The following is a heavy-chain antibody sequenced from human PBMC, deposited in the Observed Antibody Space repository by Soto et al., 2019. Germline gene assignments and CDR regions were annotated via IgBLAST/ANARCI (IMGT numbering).Heavy chain of an antibody. Sequence: PSETLSLTCAVYGGSFSGYYWNWIRQPPGMGLEWIGEINHSGSTNYNPSLKSRVTISVHTSKNQFSLKLSSVTAADTAVYYCARGCYGSGSYLDYWGQRTLVTVSS. V-gene: IGHV4-34*01. CDR2: INHSGST. CDR3: ARGCYGSGSYLDY. CDR1: GGSFSGYY. D-gene: IGHD3-10*01. J-gene: IGHJ4*02.